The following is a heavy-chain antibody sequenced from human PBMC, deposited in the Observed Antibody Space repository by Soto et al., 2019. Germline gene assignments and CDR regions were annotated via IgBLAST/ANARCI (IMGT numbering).Heavy chain of an antibody. CDR1: GYSFTTYN. D-gene: IGHD6-13*01. CDR3: ARDVAAADY. J-gene: IGHJ4*02. Sequence: GASVKVSCKASGYSFTTYNIHWVRQAPGQGLEWMGVVNPSSGSTSYAQKFQGRVTITRDTSASTAYMELSSLRSGDTAVYYCARDVAAADYWGQGTLVTVSS. CDR2: VNPSSGST. V-gene: IGHV1-46*01.